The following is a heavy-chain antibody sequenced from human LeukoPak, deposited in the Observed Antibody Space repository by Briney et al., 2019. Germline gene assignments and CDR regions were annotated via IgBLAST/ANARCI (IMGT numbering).Heavy chain of an antibody. D-gene: IGHD6-19*01. Sequence: SETLCLTCTVSGGSISSYYWSWIRQPAGEGLEWIGRIYTSGSTNYNPSLKSRVTMSVDTSKNQFSLKLSSVTAADTAVYYCARGNGYSSLAGAFDIWGQGTMVTVSS. CDR1: GGSISSYY. V-gene: IGHV4-4*07. CDR3: ARGNGYSSLAGAFDI. J-gene: IGHJ3*02. CDR2: IYTSGST.